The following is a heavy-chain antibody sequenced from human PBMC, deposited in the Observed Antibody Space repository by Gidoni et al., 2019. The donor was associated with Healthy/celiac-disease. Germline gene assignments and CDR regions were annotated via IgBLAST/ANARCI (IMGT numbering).Heavy chain of an antibody. CDR1: GFTFSSYS. V-gene: IGHV3-48*01. Sequence: EVQLVESGGGLVQPGGSLRLSCAASGFTFSSYSMNWVRQAPGKGLEWVSYISSSSSTIYDADSVKGRFTISRDNAKNSLYLQMNSLRAEDTAVYYCAAWGPPFFDYWGQGTLVTVSS. CDR2: ISSSSSTI. J-gene: IGHJ4*02. CDR3: AAWGPPFFDY. D-gene: IGHD7-27*01.